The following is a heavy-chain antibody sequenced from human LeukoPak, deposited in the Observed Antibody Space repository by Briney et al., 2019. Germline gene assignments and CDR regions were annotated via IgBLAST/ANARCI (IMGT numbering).Heavy chain of an antibody. CDR3: AGEAVAGIFDY. D-gene: IGHD6-19*01. CDR2: IYTSGST. J-gene: IGHJ4*02. CDR1: GGSISSYY. Sequence: SETLSLTCTVSGGSISSYYWSWIRQPAGKGLEWIGRIYTSGSTNYNPSLKSRVTMSVDTSKNQFSLKLSSVTAADTVVYYCAGEAVAGIFDYWGQGTLVTVSS. V-gene: IGHV4-4*07.